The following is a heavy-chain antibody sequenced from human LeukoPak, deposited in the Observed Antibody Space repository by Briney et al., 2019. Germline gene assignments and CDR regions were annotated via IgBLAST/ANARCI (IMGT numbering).Heavy chain of an antibody. Sequence: PSESLSLTCTVSGGSISSYYWSWIRQPPGKGLEWIGYIYYSGSTNYNPSLKSRVTISVDTSKKQFSLKLSSVTAADTAVYYCARGRQDMDVWGKGTTVTVSS. CDR2: IYYSGST. CDR3: ARGRQDMDV. CDR1: GGSISSYY. J-gene: IGHJ6*03. V-gene: IGHV4-59*01.